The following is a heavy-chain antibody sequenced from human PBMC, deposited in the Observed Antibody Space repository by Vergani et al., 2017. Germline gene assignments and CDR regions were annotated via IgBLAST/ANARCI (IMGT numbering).Heavy chain of an antibody. J-gene: IGHJ4*02. Sequence: QVQLQESGPGLVKPSQTLSLTCTVSGGSISSGDYYWSWIRQPPGKGLEWIGYIYYSGSTYYNPSLKSRVTISEDTSKNQFSLKLSSVTAADTAVYYCARLSSLSVLRFLEWPRIDYWGQGTLVTVSS. D-gene: IGHD3-3*01. CDR2: IYYSGST. V-gene: IGHV4-30-4*01. CDR3: ARLSSLSVLRFLEWPRIDY. CDR1: GGSISSGDYY.